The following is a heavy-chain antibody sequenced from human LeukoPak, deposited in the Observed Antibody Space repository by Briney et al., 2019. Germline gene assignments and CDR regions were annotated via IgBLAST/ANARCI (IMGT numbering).Heavy chain of an antibody. V-gene: IGHV4-38-2*02. CDR2: ISHDGTT. J-gene: IGHJ4*02. D-gene: IGHD3-22*01. CDR1: DYSIGSGYS. Sequence: PSETLSLTCTVSDYSIGSGYSWGWIRQPPGKGLEWIATISHDGTTYYNPSLKSRVTMTLDTSRNQFSLRLSSVTAADTAVYYCARELSVYHYYYFDFWGQGTLVTVYS. CDR3: ARELSVYHYYYFDF.